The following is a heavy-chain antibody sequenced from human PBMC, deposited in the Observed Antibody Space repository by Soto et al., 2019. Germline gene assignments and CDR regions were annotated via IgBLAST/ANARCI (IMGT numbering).Heavy chain of an antibody. J-gene: IGHJ2*01. Sequence: EVQLVESGGGLVQPGGSLRLSCAASGFTFSDYDMHWVRQTTGKSLEWVAGIHTAGDTYYPGSVKGRFTISREGVKNSLYLQMSSLRAGDTAVYFFARKPRTVAGSTDWYFDLWGRGTLVTVSS. CDR2: IHTAGDT. CDR1: GFTFSDYD. D-gene: IGHD6-19*01. CDR3: ARKPRTVAGSTDWYFDL. V-gene: IGHV3-13*01.